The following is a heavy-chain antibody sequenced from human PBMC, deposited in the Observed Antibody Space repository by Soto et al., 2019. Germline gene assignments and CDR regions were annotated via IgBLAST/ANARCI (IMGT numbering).Heavy chain of an antibody. D-gene: IGHD3-10*01. CDR3: AKKANSGPGSEYFDD. Sequence: GGSLRLSCAASGFTFSSYSMSWVRQAPWKGLEWVSGFRTGGDDATTYYADSVKGRFTISRDNSKNMLFLKMNSLRAEGTAIYYCAKKANSGPGSEYFDDWRKRTLVTSSS. V-gene: IGHV3-23*01. J-gene: IGHJ4*02. CDR2: FRTGGDDATT. CDR1: GFTFSSYS.